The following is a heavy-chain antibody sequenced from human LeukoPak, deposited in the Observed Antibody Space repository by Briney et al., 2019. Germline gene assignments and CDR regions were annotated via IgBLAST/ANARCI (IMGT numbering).Heavy chain of an antibody. Sequence: ASVKVSCKASGYTFTRYYLHWVRQAPGQGLEWMGIINSTGGTTTYSQKFQGRVTMTRDTSASTVYMDLSNLRSEDTAVYYCARAAYGGYNLDYWGQGTLVTVSS. CDR1: GYTFTRYY. CDR2: INSTGGTT. V-gene: IGHV1-46*01. D-gene: IGHD5-24*01. CDR3: ARAAYGGYNLDY. J-gene: IGHJ4*02.